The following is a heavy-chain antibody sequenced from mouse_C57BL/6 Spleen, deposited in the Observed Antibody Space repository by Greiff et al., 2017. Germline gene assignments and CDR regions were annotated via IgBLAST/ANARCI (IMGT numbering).Heavy chain of an antibody. CDR2: ILPGSGGT. CDR3: ATYYSNSYYAMDY. Sequence: QVQLQQSGAELMKPGASVKLSCKATGYTFTGYWIEWVKQRPGHGLEWIGEILPGSGGTNYNEKFKGKATFTADTSSNTAYMQLSSLTTEDSAIYYCATYYSNSYYAMDYWGQGTSVTVSS. D-gene: IGHD2-5*01. V-gene: IGHV1-9*01. CDR1: GYTFTGYW. J-gene: IGHJ4*01.